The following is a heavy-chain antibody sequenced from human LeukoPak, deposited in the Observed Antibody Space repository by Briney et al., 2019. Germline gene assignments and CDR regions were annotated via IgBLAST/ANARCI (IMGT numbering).Heavy chain of an antibody. V-gene: IGHV3-21*01. D-gene: IGHD3-3*01. CDR1: GFTFSSYT. Sequence: GGSLRLSCAASGFTFSSYTMSWVRQAPGRGLEWVSSGSSTSSYKYYADSVKGRFTISRDNAKNSLYLQMNSLRAEDTAVYYCTRETTTIFGVVPYYFDYWGQGTLVTVSS. CDR2: GSSTSSYK. J-gene: IGHJ4*02. CDR3: TRETTTIFGVVPYYFDY.